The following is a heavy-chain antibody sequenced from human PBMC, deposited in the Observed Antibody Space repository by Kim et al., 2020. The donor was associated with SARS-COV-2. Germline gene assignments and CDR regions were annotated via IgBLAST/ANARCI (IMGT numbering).Heavy chain of an antibody. CDR3: AKVVMEQQLPRGYFDY. Sequence: GGSLRLSCAASGFTFSSSAMSWVRQAPGKGLEWVSAISGSGGSTYYADSVKGRFTISRDNSKNTLYLQMNSLRAEDTAVYYCAKVVMEQQLPRGYFDYWGQGTLVTVSS. J-gene: IGHJ4*02. CDR2: ISGSGGST. D-gene: IGHD6-13*01. CDR1: GFTFSSSA. V-gene: IGHV3-23*01.